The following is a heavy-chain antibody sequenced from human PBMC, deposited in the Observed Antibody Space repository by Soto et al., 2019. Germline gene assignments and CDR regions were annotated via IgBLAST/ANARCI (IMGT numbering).Heavy chain of an antibody. CDR1: GCTFSSYG. D-gene: IGHD3-10*01. V-gene: IGHV3-33*06. J-gene: IGHJ4*02. CDR3: AKGRITMVRGVLYDY. CDR2: IWYDGSNK. Sequence: PGGSLRLSCAASGCTFSSYGMHWVRQAPGKGLEWVAVIWYDGSNKYYADSVKGRFTISRDNSKNTLYLQMNSLRAEDTAVYYCAKGRITMVRGVLYDYWGQGTLVTVSS.